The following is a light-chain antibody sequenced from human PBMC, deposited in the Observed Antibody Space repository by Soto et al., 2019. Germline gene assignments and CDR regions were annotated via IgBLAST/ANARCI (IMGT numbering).Light chain of an antibody. J-gene: IGLJ1*01. CDR1: SSDVGGYNY. CDR3: SSYTTRSTLVV. CDR2: DVS. Sequence: QSVLTQPASVSGSPGQSITISCTGTSSDVGGYNYVSWYQQHPGKAPKLIIYDVSNRPSGVSNRFSGSKSGNTASLTISGLPAEDEADYYCSSYTTRSTLVVFGTGTKLTVL. V-gene: IGLV2-14*01.